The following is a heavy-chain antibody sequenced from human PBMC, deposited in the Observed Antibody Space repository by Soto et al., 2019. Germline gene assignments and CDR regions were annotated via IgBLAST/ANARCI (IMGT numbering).Heavy chain of an antibody. D-gene: IGHD3-10*01. CDR1: GFTFSRYW. Sequence: GSLRLSCAASGFTFSRYWMGWVRQAPGRGLEWVANIKYDGREKYYVDSVKGRFTISRDNSKNSLYLQMNSLRAEDTAVYYCASDYSDSGSYYSLGSFDFWGQGTMVTVSS. CDR2: IKYDGREK. CDR3: ASDYSDSGSYYSLGSFDF. J-gene: IGHJ3*01. V-gene: IGHV3-7*01.